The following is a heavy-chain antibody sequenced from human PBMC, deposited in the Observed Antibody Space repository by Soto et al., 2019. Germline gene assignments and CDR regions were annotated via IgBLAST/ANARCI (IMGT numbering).Heavy chain of an antibody. Sequence: QVQLVESGGGLVKPGGSLRLSCAAAGFRFNDYYMTWIRQAPGKGLEWVSYISSGSSTIYYAHSVKGRFTISRDNAKNSLYLQMNSLRAEDTAVYYSATSSGALAASFPYYFDYWGQGTLVTVSS. V-gene: IGHV3-11*01. CDR2: ISSGSSTI. D-gene: IGHD6-25*01. CDR1: GFRFNDYY. CDR3: ATSSGALAASFPYYFDY. J-gene: IGHJ4*02.